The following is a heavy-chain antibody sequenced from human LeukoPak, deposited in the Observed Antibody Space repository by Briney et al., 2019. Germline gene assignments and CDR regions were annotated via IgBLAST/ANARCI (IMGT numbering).Heavy chain of an antibody. CDR1: GDSFSSYP. CDR2: IIPTLHIT. D-gene: IGHD6-19*01. Sequence: SVKVSCKASGDSFSSYPISWVRLAPGQGLEWMGRIIPTLHITDYAKKFQDRLTITADTSTTTAYMELSSLRAEDTALYRCARGDRSGWYFDYWGQGTLVTVSS. V-gene: IGHV1-69*04. J-gene: IGHJ4*02. CDR3: ARGDRSGWYFDY.